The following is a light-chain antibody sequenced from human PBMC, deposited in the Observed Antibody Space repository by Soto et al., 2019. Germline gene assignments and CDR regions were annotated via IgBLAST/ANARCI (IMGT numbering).Light chain of an antibody. CDR1: QDIRTY. CDR2: AAS. Sequence: DIHMTQSPSSLSASVGDRVTMTCRASQDIRTYVNWYRQKPGKAPELLIYAASSLQGGAPSRFSGSGSGTDFTLTISSLQPEDFATYYCQQAYGSPRTFGPGTRVDIK. CDR3: QQAYGSPRT. V-gene: IGKV1-39*01. J-gene: IGKJ3*01.